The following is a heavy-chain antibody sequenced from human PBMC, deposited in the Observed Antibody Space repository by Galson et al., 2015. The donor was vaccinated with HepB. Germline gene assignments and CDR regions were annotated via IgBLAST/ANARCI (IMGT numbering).Heavy chain of an antibody. Sequence: ETLSLTCTVSGGSISSSSYYWGWIRQPPGKGLEWIGSIYYSGSTYYNPSLKSRVTISVDTSKNQFSLKLSSVTAADTAVYYCARVTYHPFGELLLGYYFDYWGQGTLVTVTS. CDR1: GGSISSSSYY. J-gene: IGHJ4*02. CDR3: ARVTYHPFGELLLGYYFDY. V-gene: IGHV4-39*01. CDR2: IYYSGST. D-gene: IGHD3-10*01.